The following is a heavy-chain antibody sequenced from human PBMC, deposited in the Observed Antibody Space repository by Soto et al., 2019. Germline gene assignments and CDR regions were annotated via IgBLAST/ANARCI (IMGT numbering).Heavy chain of an antibody. J-gene: IGHJ6*02. CDR3: ARVSGSYYYGMDF. V-gene: IGHV4-4*02. CDR1: GGSISSSNW. D-gene: IGHD1-26*01. CDR2: IYHSGST. Sequence: PSETLSLTCAASGGSISSSNWWSWVRQPPGKGLEWIGEIYHSGSTNYNPSLKSRVTISVDKSKNQFSLKLSSVTAADTAVYYCARVSGSYYYGMDFWGQGTTVTVSS.